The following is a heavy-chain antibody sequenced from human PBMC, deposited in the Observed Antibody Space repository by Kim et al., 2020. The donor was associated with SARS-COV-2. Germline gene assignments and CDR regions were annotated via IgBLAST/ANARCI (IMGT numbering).Heavy chain of an antibody. CDR3: AKDLRAPGYYYGMDV. V-gene: IGHV3-23*03. CDR1: GFTFSSYA. Sequence: GGSLRLSCAASGFTFSSYAMSWVRQIPGKGLEWVSVIYSGGSNTYYADSVKGRFTISRDNSKNTLYLQMNSLRAEDTAVYYCAKDLRAPGYYYGMDVWGQGTTVTVSS. CDR2: IYSGGSNT. J-gene: IGHJ6*02. D-gene: IGHD3-16*01.